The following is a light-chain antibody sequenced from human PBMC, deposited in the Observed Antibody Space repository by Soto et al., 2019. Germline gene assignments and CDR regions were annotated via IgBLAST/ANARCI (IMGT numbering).Light chain of an antibody. V-gene: IGLV2-14*01. Sequence: LTHPASVARSPRHSITISFTGTISYVCVYNYSSWYQQHPGKAPKLMIYEVSNRPSGVSNRFSGSKSGNTASLNISGLQAEDEGFYYCSSYTSSTTPWVFGGGTKVPVL. J-gene: IGLJ3*02. CDR1: ISYVCVYNY. CDR2: EVS. CDR3: SSYTSSTTPWV.